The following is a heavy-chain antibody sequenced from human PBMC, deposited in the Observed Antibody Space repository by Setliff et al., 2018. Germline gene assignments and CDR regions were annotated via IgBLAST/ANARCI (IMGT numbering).Heavy chain of an antibody. V-gene: IGHV1-69*05. D-gene: IGHD3-22*01. J-gene: IGHJ6*03. CDR3: VREGVDSRSSTDYRYYMDV. CDR2: TIPMFGTT. CDR1: GGTFSSYG. Sequence: SVKVSCKASGGTFSSYGISWVRQAPGQGLEWMGGTIPMFGTTEYAQKFQGRLTIITDESTNTAFMQLSSLRADDTAVYYCVREGVDSRSSTDYRYYMDVWGKGTTVTVSS.